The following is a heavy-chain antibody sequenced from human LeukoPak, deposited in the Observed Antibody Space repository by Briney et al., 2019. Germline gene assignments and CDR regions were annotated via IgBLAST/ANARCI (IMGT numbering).Heavy chain of an antibody. V-gene: IGHV3-23*01. J-gene: IGHJ4*02. CDR3: AKRPRGNYLDPFDY. Sequence: PGGSLRLSCAASGFTFSSYAMSGVRQAPGKGLEWVSGISGSGGSTYYADSVKGRFTISRDNSKNRLYLQMNSLRAEDTAVYYCAKRPRGNYLDPFDYWGQGTLVTVSS. CDR1: GFTFSSYA. D-gene: IGHD3-10*01. CDR2: ISGSGGST.